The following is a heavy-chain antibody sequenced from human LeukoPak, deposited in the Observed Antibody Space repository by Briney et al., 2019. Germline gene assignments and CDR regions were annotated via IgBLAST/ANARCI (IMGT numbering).Heavy chain of an antibody. Sequence: SLRLSCAASGFTFDDYAMHWVRQAPGKGLEWVSGISWNSGSIGYADSVKGRFTISRDNAKNSLYLQMNSLRAEDTALYYCVRDLHWGGFDVWGQGTMVTVSS. V-gene: IGHV3-9*01. CDR2: ISWNSGSI. J-gene: IGHJ3*01. D-gene: IGHD7-27*01. CDR1: GFTFDDYA. CDR3: VRDLHWGGFDV.